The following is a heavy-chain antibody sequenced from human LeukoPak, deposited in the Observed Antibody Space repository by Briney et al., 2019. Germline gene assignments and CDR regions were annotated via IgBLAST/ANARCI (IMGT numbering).Heavy chain of an antibody. V-gene: IGHV3-21*01. CDR3: ARAKSSGTYVIDC. CDR1: GFTFSDHA. D-gene: IGHD1-26*01. J-gene: IGHJ4*02. Sequence: GGSLRLSCAASGFTFSDHAMNWVRQAPGKGLECVSSISASSSYIYYADSVKGRFTISRDNAKNSLDLQINSLRVDDTAVYYCARAKSSGTYVIDCWGQGTRVTVAP. CDR2: ISASSSYI.